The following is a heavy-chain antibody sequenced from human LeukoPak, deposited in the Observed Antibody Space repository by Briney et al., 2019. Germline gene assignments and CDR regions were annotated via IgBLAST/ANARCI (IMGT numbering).Heavy chain of an antibody. CDR3: ARGRGPYYDFWSGYPGEAGGGLIPDY. D-gene: IGHD3-3*01. J-gene: IGHJ4*02. V-gene: IGHV7-4-1*02. CDR2: INTNTGNP. CDR1: GYTFTSYA. Sequence: ASVKVSCKASGYTFTSYAMNWVRQAPGQGLEWMGWINTNTGNPTYAQGFTGRFVFSLDTSVSTAYLQISSLKAEDTAVYYCARGRGPYYDFWSGYPGEAGGGLIPDYWGQGTLVTVSS.